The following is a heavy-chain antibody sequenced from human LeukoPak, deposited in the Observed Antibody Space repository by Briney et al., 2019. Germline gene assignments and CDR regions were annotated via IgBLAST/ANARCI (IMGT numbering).Heavy chain of an antibody. CDR1: GFTFSSRDW. V-gene: IGHV3-7*03. J-gene: IGHJ4*02. CDR2: IKQDGSEK. D-gene: IGHD2-15*01. Sequence: PGGSLRLSCVASGFTFSSRDWMTWVRQAPGKGLEWVANIKQDGSEKNYVDSVKGRFTISRDNAKNSVDLQMNSLRAEDTAVYYCAKAGAVVVVAAKFFDYWGQGTLVTVSS. CDR3: AKAGAVVVVAAKFFDY.